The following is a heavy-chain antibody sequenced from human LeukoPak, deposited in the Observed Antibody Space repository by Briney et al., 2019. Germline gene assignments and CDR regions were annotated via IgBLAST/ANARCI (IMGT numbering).Heavy chain of an antibody. D-gene: IGHD2-2*01. CDR3: ARGWEDLRQYCSSTSCYSNWFDP. CDR2: IYYSGST. CDR1: GGSISSGGYY. Sequence: PSQTLSLTCTVSGGSISSGGYYWSWIRQHPGKGLEWIGYIYYSGSTYYNPSLKSRVTISVDTSKNQFSLKLSSVTAADTAVYYCARGWEDLRQYCSSTSCYSNWFDPWGQGTLVTVSS. V-gene: IGHV4-31*03. J-gene: IGHJ5*02.